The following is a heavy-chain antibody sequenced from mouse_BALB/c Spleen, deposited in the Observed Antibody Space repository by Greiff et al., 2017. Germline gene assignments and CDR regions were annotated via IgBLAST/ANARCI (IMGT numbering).Heavy chain of an antibody. CDR3: ARILWDGRVPWFAY. D-gene: IGHD1-1*02. Sequence: QVTLKVSGPGILQPSQTLSLTCSFSGFSLSTSGMGVGWIRQPSGQGLEWLAHIWWDDDKRYNPALKSRLTISKDTSSNQVFLKIASVDTADTATYYCARILWDGRVPWFAYWGQGTLVTVSA. V-gene: IGHV8-8*01. J-gene: IGHJ3*01. CDR1: GFSLSTSGMG. CDR2: IWWDDDK.